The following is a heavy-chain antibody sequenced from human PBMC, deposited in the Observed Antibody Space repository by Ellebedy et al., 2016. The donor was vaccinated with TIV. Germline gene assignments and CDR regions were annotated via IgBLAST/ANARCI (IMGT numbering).Heavy chain of an antibody. J-gene: IGHJ3*02. D-gene: IGHD6-13*01. Sequence: GGSLRLXXEASGFTFSNYAMNWVRQAPGTGLGWVAVISYDGTNKYYADSVKGRFTISRDNSKNTLHLQMNSLRAEDTAVYYCARRSPAGAFDIWGQGTLVTVSS. V-gene: IGHV3-30-3*01. CDR2: ISYDGTNK. CDR3: ARRSPAGAFDI. CDR1: GFTFSNYA.